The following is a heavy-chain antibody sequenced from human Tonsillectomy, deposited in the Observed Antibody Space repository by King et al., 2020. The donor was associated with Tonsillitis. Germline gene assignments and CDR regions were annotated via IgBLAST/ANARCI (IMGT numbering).Heavy chain of an antibody. D-gene: IGHD2-15*01. CDR3: AKDLHDWAAYDSEAYSYGLDV. V-gene: IGHV3-30*18. J-gene: IGHJ6*02. CDR2: ISYDGSNQ. CDR1: GFTFSSYG. Sequence: VQLVESGGGVVQPGRSLRLSCAASGFTFSSYGMHWVRQAPGKGLEWVAVISYDGSNQYYAESVKGRFSISRDNSKNTLYLQMSSLRAADTAFYYCAKDLHDWAAYDSEAYSYGLDVWGQGTTVTVSS.